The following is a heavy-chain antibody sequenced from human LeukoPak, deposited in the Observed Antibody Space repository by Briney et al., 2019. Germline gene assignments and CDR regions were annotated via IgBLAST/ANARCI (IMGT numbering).Heavy chain of an antibody. J-gene: IGHJ4*02. D-gene: IGHD4-17*01. Sequence: SVKVSCKASGGTFSSYAISWVRQAPGQGLEWMGGIIPIFGTANYAQKFQGRVTITSDESTSTAYMELSSLRSEDTAVYYCARDGDYGIEADYWGQGTLVTVSS. CDR1: GGTFSSYA. V-gene: IGHV1-69*13. CDR2: IIPIFGTA. CDR3: ARDGDYGIEADY.